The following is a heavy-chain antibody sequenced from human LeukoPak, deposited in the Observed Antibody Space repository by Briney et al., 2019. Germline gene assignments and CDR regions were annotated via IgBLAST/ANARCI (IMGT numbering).Heavy chain of an antibody. Sequence: SETLSLTCTVSGDSISSYYWSWIRQPPGKGLEWIGYIYYSGSTNYNPSLKSRVTISVDTSKNQFSLKLSSVTAADTAVYYCARRNYYDSSGYYHGWYFDLWGRGTLVTVFS. D-gene: IGHD3-22*01. J-gene: IGHJ2*01. CDR3: ARRNYYDSSGYYHGWYFDL. CDR1: GDSISSYY. V-gene: IGHV4-59*08. CDR2: IYYSGST.